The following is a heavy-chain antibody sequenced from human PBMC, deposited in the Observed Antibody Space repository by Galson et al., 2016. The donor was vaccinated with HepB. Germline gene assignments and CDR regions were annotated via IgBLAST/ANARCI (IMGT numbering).Heavy chain of an antibody. V-gene: IGHV4-31*03. Sequence: TLSLTCTVSGGSISSGGYYWSWIRQHPGKGLEWIGYIYYSGSTYYNPSLKSRVTISVDTSKNQFSLKLSSLTAADTAVYYCARERVQGRQYYYYGMDVWGKGTTVTVSS. CDR3: ARERVQGRQYYYYGMDV. CDR2: IYYSGST. J-gene: IGHJ6*04. D-gene: IGHD3-10*01. CDR1: GGSISSGGYY.